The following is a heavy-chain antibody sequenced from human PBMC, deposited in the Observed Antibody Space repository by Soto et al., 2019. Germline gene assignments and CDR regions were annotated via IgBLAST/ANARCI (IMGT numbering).Heavy chain of an antibody. CDR2: IYPGDSDT. CDR1: GYSFTSYW. V-gene: IGHV5-51*01. CDR3: ASSPGVRYYYYSSGYYGAFDI. J-gene: IGHJ3*02. D-gene: IGHD3-22*01. Sequence: PGESLKISCKGSGYSFTSYWISWVRQMPGKGLEWRGIIYPGDSDTRYSPSFQGQVTISADKSISTAYLQWSSLKASDTAMYYCASSPGVRYYYYSSGYYGAFDIWGQGTMDTVSS.